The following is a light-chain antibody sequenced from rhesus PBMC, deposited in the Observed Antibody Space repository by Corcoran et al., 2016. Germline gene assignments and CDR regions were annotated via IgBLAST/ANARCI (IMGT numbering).Light chain of an antibody. Sequence: DIQMTQSPSSLSASVGDTVTITCQASQGISSWLAWYQQKPGKAPKLLIYKASSLQSGGPSRFSGSGSGTDFTLTISSLEPEDFAVYYCQKYSSSPYSFGQGTKVEIK. CDR2: KAS. J-gene: IGKJ2*01. V-gene: IGKV1-21*01. CDR1: QGISSW. CDR3: QKYSSSPYS.